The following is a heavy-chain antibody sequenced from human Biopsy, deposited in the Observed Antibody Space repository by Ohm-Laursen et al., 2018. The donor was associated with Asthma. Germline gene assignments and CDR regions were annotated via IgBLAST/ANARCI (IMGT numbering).Heavy chain of an antibody. Sequence: ASVKVSCKSSGYTFNSAGITRVRQAPGQGLEWMGWISVYNGNTKVAQKLQDRVTMITDTSTSTAYMELRSLRSDDTAVYFCARAVDYSHYYGIDIWGQGTTVTVS. J-gene: IGHJ6*02. CDR2: ISVYNGNT. CDR1: GYTFNSAG. CDR3: ARAVDYSHYYGIDI. V-gene: IGHV1-18*01. D-gene: IGHD3-10*01.